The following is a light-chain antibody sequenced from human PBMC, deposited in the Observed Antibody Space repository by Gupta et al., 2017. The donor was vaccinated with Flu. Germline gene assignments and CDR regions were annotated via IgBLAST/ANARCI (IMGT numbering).Light chain of an antibody. CDR1: SIRSCY. J-gene: IGLJ1*01. Sequence: KATITCTGDSIRSCYYSWYHQKPGQAPCIVLYGKKNRHSGSTDRFSASSSGTTAAVTITGARAAEEADYYCNSLYNSGNNLYVFGSGTKVSVL. CDR2: GKK. V-gene: IGLV3-19*01. CDR3: NSLYNSGNNLYV.